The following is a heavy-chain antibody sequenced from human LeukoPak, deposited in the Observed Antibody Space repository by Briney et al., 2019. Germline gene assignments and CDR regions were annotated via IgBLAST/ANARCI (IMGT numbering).Heavy chain of an antibody. V-gene: IGHV4-30-2*01. Sequence: LRLSCAASGGTFSNYAMSWIRQPPGKGLEWIGYIYHSGSTYYNPSLKSRVTISVDRSKNQFSLKLSSVTAADTAVYYCARSNLGDFWSGYPLMDVWGKGTTVTVSS. CDR3: ARSNLGDFWSGYPLMDV. CDR2: IYHSGST. CDR1: GGTFSNYA. J-gene: IGHJ6*03. D-gene: IGHD3-3*01.